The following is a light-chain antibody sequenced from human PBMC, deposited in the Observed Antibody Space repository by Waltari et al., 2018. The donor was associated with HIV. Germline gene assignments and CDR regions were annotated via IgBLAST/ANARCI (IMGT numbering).Light chain of an antibody. CDR3: VLYMGSGLWV. CDR1: SGSVPTRYY. J-gene: IGLJ3*02. CDR2: STN. V-gene: IGLV8-61*01. Sequence: QTVVTQEPSFSVSPGGTVTLTCGLSSGSVPTRYYPSWYQQTPGQAPRTLIHSTNTRSSGVPDRFSGSIVGNKAALTITGAQADDESDYYCVLYMGSGLWVFGGGTKLTVL.